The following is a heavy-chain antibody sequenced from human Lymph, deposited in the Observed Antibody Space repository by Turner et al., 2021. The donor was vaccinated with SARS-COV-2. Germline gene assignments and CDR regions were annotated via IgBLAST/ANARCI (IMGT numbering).Heavy chain of an antibody. D-gene: IGHD1-26*01. J-gene: IGHJ6*02. CDR1: GYTFTSYD. CDR2: MNPNSGNT. Sequence: QVQLVQSGAEVKKPGASVKVSCKAPGYTFTSYDINWVRQATGQGHEWMRWMNPNSGNTGYAQKFQGRVTMTRNTSISTAYMELSSLRSEDTAVYYCARGRYSGGGMDVWGQGTTVTVSS. CDR3: ARGRYSGGGMDV. V-gene: IGHV1-8*02.